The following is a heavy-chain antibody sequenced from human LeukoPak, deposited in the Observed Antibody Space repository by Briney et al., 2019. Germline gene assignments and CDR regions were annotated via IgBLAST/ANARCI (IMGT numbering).Heavy chain of an antibody. J-gene: IGHJ3*02. CDR2: TQNKANSYTM. CDR1: GFIFSDQY. D-gene: IGHD1-7*01. CDR3: VRRNYVAFVI. Sequence: PGGSLRLSCAVSGFIFSDQYMDWVRQAPGKGLEWVGRTQNKANSYTMDYAASVRGRFTISRDDSKNSLSLQMNSLKTEDTAVYYCVRRNYVAFVIWGQGTMVIVSS. V-gene: IGHV3-72*01.